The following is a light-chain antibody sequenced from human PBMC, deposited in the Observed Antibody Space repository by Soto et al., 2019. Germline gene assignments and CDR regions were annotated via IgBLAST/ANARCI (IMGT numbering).Light chain of an antibody. Sequence: DIQMTQSPSTLPASIGDRVTLTCRASQSIRKWLAWYQQKPGKTPKLLIYETSTLESGVPSRVSGSGFGTEFTLTISSLQPDDFATYYCQQYYSYPWTFGQGTKVEI. CDR2: ETS. CDR1: QSIRKW. V-gene: IGKV1-5*03. J-gene: IGKJ1*01. CDR3: QQYYSYPWT.